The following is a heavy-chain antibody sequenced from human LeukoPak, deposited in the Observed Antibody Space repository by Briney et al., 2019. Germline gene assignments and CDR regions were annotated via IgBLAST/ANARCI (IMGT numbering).Heavy chain of an antibody. J-gene: IGHJ4*02. D-gene: IGHD2-15*01. V-gene: IGHV4-59*01. CDR2: IYYSGTT. Sequence: SETLSLTCSVSGGSISPYYWSWIRQPPGKGLEWIGYIYYSGTTNYNPSLQSRVTISVAASKNQFSLKLSSVTAADTALYYCARDRASAGGFDYWGQGTLVTVSS. CDR3: ARDRASAGGFDY. CDR1: GGSISPYY.